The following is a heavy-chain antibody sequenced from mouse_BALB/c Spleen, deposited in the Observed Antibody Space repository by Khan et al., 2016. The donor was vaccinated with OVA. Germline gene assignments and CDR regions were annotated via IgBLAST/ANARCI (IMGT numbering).Heavy chain of an antibody. CDR1: GYTFTNYR. V-gene: IGHV9-1*02. J-gene: IGHJ1*01. D-gene: IGHD1-3*01. CDR2: INTYTGEP. CDR3: ARETSYWYFYA. Sequence: QIQLVQSGPELKKPGETVKISCKASGYTFTNYRMNWMKQAPEKGLKWMGWINTYTGEPTYGDDFKGRFAFSLETSASTAYLQINNLKNEDMATYFCARETSYWYFYAWGAGTTVTVSS.